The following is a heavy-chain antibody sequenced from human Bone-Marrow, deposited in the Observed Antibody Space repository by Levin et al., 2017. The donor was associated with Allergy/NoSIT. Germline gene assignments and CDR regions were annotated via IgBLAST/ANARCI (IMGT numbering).Heavy chain of an antibody. J-gene: IGHJ3*02. V-gene: IGHV1-69*13. CDR1: GGTSSTNG. D-gene: IGHD1-26*01. CDR2: IVPFYGTM. CDR3: ARDKPGIVGNSEAFDI. Sequence: SVKVSCKASGGTSSTNGITWVRQAPGQGLEWMGEIVPFYGTMTYSQRFRDRVTITAHASTSTVYMELSGLRSEDTAMYYCARDKPGIVGNSEAFDIWGQGTMVTVSS.